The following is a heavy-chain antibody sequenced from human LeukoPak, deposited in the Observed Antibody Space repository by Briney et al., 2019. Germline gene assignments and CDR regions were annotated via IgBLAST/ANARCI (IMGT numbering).Heavy chain of an antibody. Sequence: ASVKVSCKASGFTFTAYYMHWVRQAPGQGLEWMGWINPNSGVTNYAQKFQGRVTTTRDTSISTAYMELSRLRSDDTAVYYCARDLGQQWLVRGGYFDYWGQGTLVTVSS. J-gene: IGHJ4*02. V-gene: IGHV1-2*02. CDR2: INPNSGVT. CDR1: GFTFTAYY. CDR3: ARDLGQQWLVRGGYFDY. D-gene: IGHD6-19*01.